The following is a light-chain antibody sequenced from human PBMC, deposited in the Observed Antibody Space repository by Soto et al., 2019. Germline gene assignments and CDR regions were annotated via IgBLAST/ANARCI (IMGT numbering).Light chain of an antibody. Sequence: EVVMTQSPATLSLSPVEIATLSFMASQTVSRNLAWYQQRPGQAPRLLIYDVFTRAAGIPARFSGSGSETEFTLTIRSLQSEYFAVYYCQQYNNWPSFGEGTRLEIK. CDR1: QTVSRN. V-gene: IGKV3-15*01. CDR3: QQYNNWPS. J-gene: IGKJ5*01. CDR2: DVF.